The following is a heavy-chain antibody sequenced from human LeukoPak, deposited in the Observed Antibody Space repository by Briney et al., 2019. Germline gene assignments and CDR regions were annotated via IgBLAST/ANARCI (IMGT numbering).Heavy chain of an antibody. D-gene: IGHD3-10*01. CDR2: IYYSGST. Sequence: SETLSLTCTVSGGSISSSSYYWGWIRQPPGKGLEWIGSIYYSGSTYYNPSLKSRVTISVDTSKNQFSLKLSSVTAADTAVYYCARDSPGSYEDYWGQGTLVTVSS. J-gene: IGHJ4*02. CDR3: ARDSPGSYEDY. CDR1: GGSISSSSYY. V-gene: IGHV4-39*07.